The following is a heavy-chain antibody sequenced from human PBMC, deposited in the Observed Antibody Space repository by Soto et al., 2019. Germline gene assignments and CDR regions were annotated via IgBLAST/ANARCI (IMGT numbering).Heavy chain of an antibody. CDR1: GYTFTSYD. CDR2: INPNSGNT. J-gene: IGHJ4*02. V-gene: IGHV1-8*01. D-gene: IGHD3-3*01. CDR3: ARGDFWSGYLD. Sequence: QVQLVQSGAEVQKPGASVKVCCKASGYTFTSYDINWLRQATGQGLEWMGWINPNSGNTGYAQKFEGRVTMTRNTSISTAYMELSSLRSEDTAVYYCARGDFWSGYLDWGQGTLVTVSS.